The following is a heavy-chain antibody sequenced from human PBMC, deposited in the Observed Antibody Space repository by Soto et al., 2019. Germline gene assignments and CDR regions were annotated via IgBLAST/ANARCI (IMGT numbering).Heavy chain of an antibody. D-gene: IGHD3-9*01. Sequence: GSLRLSCSASGFPFSHYWKHWVRQTPGKGLVWVSRINPAGTITNYADSVKGRVTISRDNSKNTLYLQMNSLRAEDTAVYYCARDRYYDIWTGMDVWGQGTTVTVSS. CDR2: INPAGTIT. J-gene: IGHJ6*02. CDR3: ARDRYYDIWTGMDV. V-gene: IGHV3-74*01. CDR1: GFPFSHYW.